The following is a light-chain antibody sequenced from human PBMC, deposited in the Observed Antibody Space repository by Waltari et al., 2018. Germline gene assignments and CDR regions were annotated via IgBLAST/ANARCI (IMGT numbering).Light chain of an antibody. CDR2: DVS. V-gene: IGLV2-14*03. Sequence: SALPQPASVSGSPGQSITIYCTGTSSDVGRSEYVSWYQQPPGKAPKLIISDVSKRPSGVANRFSGSTSGYTASLTISGLQSEDEADYYCCSYTTTDTYVFGSGTKVTVL. CDR3: CSYTTTDTYV. J-gene: IGLJ1*01. CDR1: SSDVGRSEY.